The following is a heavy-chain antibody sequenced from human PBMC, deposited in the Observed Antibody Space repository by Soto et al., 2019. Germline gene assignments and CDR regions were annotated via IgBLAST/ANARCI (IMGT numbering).Heavy chain of an antibody. Sequence: QGQLVQSEAEVKKPGASVKVSCKASGYTFTRYGISWVRQAPGQGLEWMGWISGYNGDTNYAQKFQDRVSMTIDTSTGTAYMELRSLTSYDTAVYYCAKNGQPPYYYYGLDVWGQGTKVTVSS. D-gene: IGHD2-8*01. CDR3: AKNGQPPYYYYGLDV. CDR2: ISGYNGDT. J-gene: IGHJ6*02. V-gene: IGHV1-18*01. CDR1: GYTFTRYG.